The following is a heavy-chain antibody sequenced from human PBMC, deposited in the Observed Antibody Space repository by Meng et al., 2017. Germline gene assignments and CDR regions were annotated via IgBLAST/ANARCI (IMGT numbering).Heavy chain of an antibody. CDR1: GYTFTSYG. CDR2: MNPNSGNT. J-gene: IGHJ6*02. D-gene: IGHD3-10*01. Sequence: ASVKVSCKASGYTFTSYGINWVRQATGQGLEWMGWMNPNSGNTGYAQKFQGRVTMTRNTSISTAYMELSSLRSEDTAVYYCARSAHYYGSGSYYFLIYYYYGMDVWGQGTMVTVSS. V-gene: IGHV1-8*02. CDR3: ARSAHYYGSGSYYFLIYYYYGMDV.